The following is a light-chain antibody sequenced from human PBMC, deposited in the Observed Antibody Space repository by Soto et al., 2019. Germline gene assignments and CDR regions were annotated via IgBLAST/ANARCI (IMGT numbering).Light chain of an antibody. CDR2: DVS. J-gene: IGLJ1*01. CDR1: SSDVGGYNY. Sequence: HSALTQPASVSGSPGQSITISCTGTSSDVGGYNYVSWYQQHPGKAPKLMIYDVSNRPSGVSNRFSGSKSGNTASLTISGLQADDEADYYCSSYTSSSTPYVFGTGTKLTVL. CDR3: SSYTSSSTPYV. V-gene: IGLV2-14*01.